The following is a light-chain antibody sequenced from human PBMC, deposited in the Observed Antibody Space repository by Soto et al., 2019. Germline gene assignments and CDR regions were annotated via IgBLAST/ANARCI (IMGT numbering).Light chain of an antibody. J-gene: IGLJ1*01. CDR1: NSDVGGYNY. Sequence: QSVLTQPAPLSGSPGQSITISRTGNNSDVGGYNYVSWYQHHPGKAPKLMIYDVSNRPSGVSNRFSGSKSGNTASLIISGLQAEDEADYYCSSYTSSSTLSTYVFGTGTKVTVL. V-gene: IGLV2-14*03. CDR2: DVS. CDR3: SSYTSSSTLSTYV.